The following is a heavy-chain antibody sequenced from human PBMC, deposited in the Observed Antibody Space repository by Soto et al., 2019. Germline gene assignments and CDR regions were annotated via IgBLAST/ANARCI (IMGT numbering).Heavy chain of an antibody. Sequence: QVQLVESGGGVVQPGRSLRLSCAASGFIFSNYVMYWVRQAPGKGLEWVALMSYDGTTKYYADSVKGRFTISRDNSKNTLYLQMNSLRPEDTGVYYCAREVLWSRYFDYWGQGTLVTVSS. CDR3: AREVLWSRYFDY. D-gene: IGHD3-10*01. J-gene: IGHJ4*02. V-gene: IGHV3-30-3*01. CDR2: MSYDGTTK. CDR1: GFIFSNYV.